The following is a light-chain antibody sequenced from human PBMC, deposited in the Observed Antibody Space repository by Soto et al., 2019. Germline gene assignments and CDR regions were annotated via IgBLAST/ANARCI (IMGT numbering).Light chain of an antibody. CDR1: QSISSW. CDR2: KAS. CDR3: QQSKSYSQT. J-gene: IGKJ1*01. V-gene: IGKV1-5*03. Sequence: DIQMTQSPSTLSASVGDRVTITCRASQSISSWLAWYQQKPGKAPKLLIYKASSLESGVPSRFSGSGSGTEFTLTISSLQPDDFATYYCQQSKSYSQTCGQGTKVEIK.